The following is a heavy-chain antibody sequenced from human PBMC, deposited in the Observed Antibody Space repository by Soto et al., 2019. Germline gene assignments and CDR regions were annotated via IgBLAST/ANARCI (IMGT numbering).Heavy chain of an antibody. CDR2: ISGTGGST. J-gene: IGHJ6*03. CDR3: ARWTVPAATGSYYYYYYMDV. D-gene: IGHD2-2*01. CDR1: GFTFSNYV. Sequence: GGSLRLSCAASGFTFSNYVLSWVRQAPGKGLEWVSAISGTGGSTYYADSVKGRFTISRDNSKNTLYVQMNSLRVEDTAVYYCARWTVPAATGSYYYYYYMDVWGKGTTVTVSS. V-gene: IGHV3-23*01.